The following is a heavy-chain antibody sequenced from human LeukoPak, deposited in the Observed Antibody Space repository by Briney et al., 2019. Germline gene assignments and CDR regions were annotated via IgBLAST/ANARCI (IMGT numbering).Heavy chain of an antibody. D-gene: IGHD1-26*01. V-gene: IGHV3-23*01. CDR3: AYSSLRRGSYSHYYYGMDV. J-gene: IGHJ6*02. CDR2: ICGSGGST. CDR1: GFTFSSYA. Sequence: PGGSLRLSCAASGFTFSSYAMSWVRQAPGKGLEGVSAICGSGGSTYYADSVKGRFTIPRDNSKNTLYLQMNSLRAEDTAVYYCAYSSLRRGSYSHYYYGMDVWGQGTTVTVSS.